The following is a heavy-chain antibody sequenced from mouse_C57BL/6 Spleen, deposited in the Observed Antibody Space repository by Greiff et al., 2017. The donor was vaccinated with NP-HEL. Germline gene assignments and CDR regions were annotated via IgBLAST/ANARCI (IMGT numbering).Heavy chain of an antibody. J-gene: IGHJ2*01. CDR1: GFTFSDYY. D-gene: IGHD3-1*01. CDR3: ARDRGTFFDY. CDR2: INYDGSST. Sequence: EVKLMESEGGLVQPGSSMKLSCTASGFTFSDYYMAWVRQVPEKGLEWVANINYDGSSTYYLDSLQSRFIISRDNAKNILYLQMSSLKSEDTATYYCARDRGTFFDYWGQGTTLTVSS. V-gene: IGHV5-16*01.